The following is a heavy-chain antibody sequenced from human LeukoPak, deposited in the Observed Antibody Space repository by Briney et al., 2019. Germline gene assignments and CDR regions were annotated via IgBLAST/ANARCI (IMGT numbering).Heavy chain of an antibody. Sequence: PGGSLRLSCAASGFTFSDYYMSWIRQAPGKGLEWVSYISSSGSTIYYADSVKGRFTISRDNAKNSLYLQMNSLRAEDTAVYYCARGHIVAVAGTLEDGFDPWGQGTLVTVSS. CDR1: GFTFSDYY. CDR2: ISSSGSTI. J-gene: IGHJ5*02. V-gene: IGHV3-11*01. CDR3: ARGHIVAVAGTLEDGFDP. D-gene: IGHD6-19*01.